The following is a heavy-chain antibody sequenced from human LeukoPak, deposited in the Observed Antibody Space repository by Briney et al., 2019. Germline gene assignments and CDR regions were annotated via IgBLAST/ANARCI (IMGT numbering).Heavy chain of an antibody. CDR1: GASISSSIYY. CDR2: FYYSGNT. Sequence: SETLSLTCTVSGASISSSIYYWAWIRQPPGKGLEWIGTFYYSGNTYYNRSLKSRLTISVDTSKNQFSLKLSSVTAADTAVYYCARHRPGGNSFDAFDIWGQGTMVTVSS. D-gene: IGHD4-23*01. J-gene: IGHJ3*02. V-gene: IGHV4-39*01. CDR3: ARHRPGGNSFDAFDI.